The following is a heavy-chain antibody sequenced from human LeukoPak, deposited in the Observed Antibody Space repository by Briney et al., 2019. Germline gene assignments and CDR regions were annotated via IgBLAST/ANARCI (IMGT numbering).Heavy chain of an antibody. J-gene: IGHJ6*03. CDR1: GFTFSSYW. Sequence: GGSLRLSCAASGFTFSSYWMHWVRQAPGKGLVWVSRINSDGSSTSYADSVKGRFTISRDNAKSTLYLQMNSLRAEDTAVYYCARYRSGGGSYYYYYYYMDVWGKGTTVTVSS. V-gene: IGHV3-74*01. D-gene: IGHD1-26*01. CDR2: INSDGSST. CDR3: ARYRSGGGSYYYYYYYMDV.